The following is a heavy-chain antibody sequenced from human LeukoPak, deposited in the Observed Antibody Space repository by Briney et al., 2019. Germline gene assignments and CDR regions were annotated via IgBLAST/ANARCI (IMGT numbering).Heavy chain of an antibody. J-gene: IGHJ3*02. CDR1: SASIISYY. D-gene: IGHD2-21*01. CDR2: IHYTGST. CDR3: ARGLLGYSGGDDAFDI. Sequence: SETLSLTCTVSSASIISYYWTWVRQPPGKGLEWIGYIHYTGSTNYNPSFKSRLTISVDTSTNQFSLRLNFVTAADTAVYYCARGLLGYSGGDDAFDIWGPGIQVIVSS. V-gene: IGHV4-59*01.